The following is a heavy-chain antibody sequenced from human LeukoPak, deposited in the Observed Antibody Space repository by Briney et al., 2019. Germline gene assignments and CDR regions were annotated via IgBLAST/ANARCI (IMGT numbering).Heavy chain of an antibody. CDR1: GFTFSSYW. Sequence: GGSPRLSCVASGFTFSSYWMHWVRQVPGKGLVWVSRVNSDGSITNYADFVKGRFAISRDTAQNTLYLQMNSLRADDTAMYYCAREPGGYYDSSGFLDDWGQGTLVTVSS. CDR3: AREPGGYYDSSGFLDD. D-gene: IGHD3-22*01. CDR2: VNSDGSIT. V-gene: IGHV3-74*01. J-gene: IGHJ4*02.